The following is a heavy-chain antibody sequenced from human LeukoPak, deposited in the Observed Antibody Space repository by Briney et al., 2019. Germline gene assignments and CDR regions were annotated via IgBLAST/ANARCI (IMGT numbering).Heavy chain of an antibody. CDR1: GFTFSSYA. CDR3: ARDHDSSGYYQEHNFDY. CDR2: ISYDGSNE. D-gene: IGHD3-22*01. Sequence: GGSLRLSCAASGFTFSSYAMHWVRQAPGKGLEWVAVISYDGSNEYYADSVKGRFTISRDNSKNTLYLQMNSLRAEDTAVYYCARDHDSSGYYQEHNFDYWGQGTLVTVSS. J-gene: IGHJ4*02. V-gene: IGHV3-30-3*01.